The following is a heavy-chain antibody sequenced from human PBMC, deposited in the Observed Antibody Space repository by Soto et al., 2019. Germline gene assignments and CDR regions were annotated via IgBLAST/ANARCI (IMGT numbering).Heavy chain of an antibody. CDR2: ISSRRSVI. Sequence: EVQLVESGGGLVQPGGSMRLSCATSGFILSDFAMNRVRQAPGNWLEWVSYISSRRSVIYYADSVKARFTVSRDNASNALYLQMNSLRGEDTAGYYCARDRSSGSHWNYSMDVWGKGTTVTVSS. D-gene: IGHD3-10*01. V-gene: IGHV3-48*01. CDR1: GFILSDFA. CDR3: ARDRSSGSHWNYSMDV. J-gene: IGHJ6*03.